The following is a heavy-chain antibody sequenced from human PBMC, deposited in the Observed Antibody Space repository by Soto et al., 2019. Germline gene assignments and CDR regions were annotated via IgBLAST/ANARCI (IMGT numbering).Heavy chain of an antibody. CDR1: SVSIYSGSFH. J-gene: IGHJ4*02. CDR3: ARRHAPRYTTGNNHFEF. Sequence: SETLSLTCTVSSVSIYSGSFHWGWIRQPPGKGLEWIGSINFSGSTYYNPSLKSRVTISVDTSKNQFSLNLRSVTAADTAVYYCARRHAPRYTTGNNHFEFWGQGSLVTVSS. V-gene: IGHV4-39*01. CDR2: INFSGST. D-gene: IGHD1-1*01.